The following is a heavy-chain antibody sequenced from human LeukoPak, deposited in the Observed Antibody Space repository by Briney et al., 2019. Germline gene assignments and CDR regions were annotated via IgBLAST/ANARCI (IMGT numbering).Heavy chain of an antibody. CDR1: GFTFRNAW. V-gene: IGHV3-15*01. CDR3: TTERTDAFDI. CDR2: IKSKTDGGTT. J-gene: IGHJ3*02. Sequence: PGGSLRLSCAASGFTFRNAWMSWVRKAPEKGLEWVGLIKSKTDGGTTDYAAPVKGRFTISRDDSKSTVSLQMNSLKTEDTAVYYCTTERTDAFDIWGRGTMVTVSS.